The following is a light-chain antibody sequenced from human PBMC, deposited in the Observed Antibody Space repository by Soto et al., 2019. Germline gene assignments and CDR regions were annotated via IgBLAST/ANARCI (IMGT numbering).Light chain of an antibody. CDR1: SSDIGNYNY. J-gene: IGLJ3*02. V-gene: IGLV2-14*03. Sequence: QSALTQPASVSGSPGQSITISCTGTSSDIGNYNYVSWFQQHPGRAPKVMIYDVSYRPSGVSNRFSGSKSGNTASLTISGLQSEDEADYYCSSYTSDSTFEFGGGTKVTVL. CDR2: DVS. CDR3: SSYTSDSTFE.